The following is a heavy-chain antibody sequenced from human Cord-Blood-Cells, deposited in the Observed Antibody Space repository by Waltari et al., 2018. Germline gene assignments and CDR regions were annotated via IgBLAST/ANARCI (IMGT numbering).Heavy chain of an antibody. V-gene: IGHV1-8*01. D-gene: IGHD6-13*01. CDR1: GYTFPRYD. Sequence: QVQLVQSGAEVKKPGASVKVSCKASGYTFPRYDINWVRQATGQGLEWMGWMNPNSGNTGYAQKFQGRVTMTRNTSISTAYMELSSLRSEDTAVYYCARGGPYSSLGEDYFDYWGQGTLVTVSS. J-gene: IGHJ4*02. CDR2: MNPNSGNT. CDR3: ARGGPYSSLGEDYFDY.